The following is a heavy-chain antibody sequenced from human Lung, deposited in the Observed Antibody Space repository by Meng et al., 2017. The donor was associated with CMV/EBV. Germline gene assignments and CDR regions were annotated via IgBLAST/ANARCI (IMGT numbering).Heavy chain of an antibody. CDR2: ISNTGGNT. CDR3: AKFRGGIYYVYYFDY. CDR1: GVTCSNIA. V-gene: IGHV3-23*01. J-gene: IGHJ4*02. D-gene: IGHD1-26*01. Sequence: SGVTCSNIARAWVRQAPGKGLEGVSGISNTGGNTYYADSVKGRFTIARDNSKNTLYLKMNSLRAEDTAVYYWAKFRGGIYYVYYFDYWGQGTLVTVSS.